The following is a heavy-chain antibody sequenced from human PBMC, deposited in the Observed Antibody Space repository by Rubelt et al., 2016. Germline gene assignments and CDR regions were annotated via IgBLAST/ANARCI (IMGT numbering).Heavy chain of an antibody. Sequence: QVQLVQSGAEVKKPGASVKVSCKASGYTFTSYAMHWVRQAPGQRLEWMGWINAGNGNTKYSQKFQGRVTITRDTSASTAYMGLSSLRSEDTAVYYCARPGWEYYFDYWGQGTLVTVSS. D-gene: IGHD1-26*01. CDR2: INAGNGNT. CDR3: ARPGWEYYFDY. CDR1: GYTFTSYA. J-gene: IGHJ4*02. V-gene: IGHV1-3*01.